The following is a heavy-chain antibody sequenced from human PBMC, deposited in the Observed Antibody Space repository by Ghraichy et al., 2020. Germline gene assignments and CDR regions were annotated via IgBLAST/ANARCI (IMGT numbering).Heavy chain of an antibody. D-gene: IGHD2-15*01. Sequence: GGSLRLSCAASGFTFSSYWTHWVRQAPGKGLVWVSRINSDGSTTTYADSVKGRFTISRDNAKNTLYLQMNSLRAEDTAVYYCARVSGGFDYWGQGTLVTVSS. CDR2: INSDGSTT. V-gene: IGHV3-74*01. CDR1: GFTFSSYW. CDR3: ARVSGGFDY. J-gene: IGHJ4*02.